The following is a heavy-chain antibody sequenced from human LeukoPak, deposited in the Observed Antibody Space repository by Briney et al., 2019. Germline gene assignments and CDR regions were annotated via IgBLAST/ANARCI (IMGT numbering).Heavy chain of an antibody. V-gene: IGHV4-61*02. D-gene: IGHD2-15*01. CDR2: IYTSGNT. Sequence: PSQTLSLTCTASGGSISSGGYYWSWIRQPAGKGLEWIGRIYTSGNTNYNPSLKSRVTISVDTSKNQFSLKLSSVTAADTAVYYCARSVEGYCSGGSCYSCYYYMDVWGKGTTVTVSS. J-gene: IGHJ6*03. CDR3: ARSVEGYCSGGSCYSCYYYMDV. CDR1: GGSISSGGYY.